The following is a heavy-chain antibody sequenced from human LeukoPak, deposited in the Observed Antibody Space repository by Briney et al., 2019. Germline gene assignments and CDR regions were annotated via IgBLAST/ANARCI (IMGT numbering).Heavy chain of an antibody. D-gene: IGHD3-10*01. CDR2: ISYDGSNK. CDR1: GFTFSSYA. Sequence: GGSLRLSCAAPGFTFSSYAMHWVRQAPGKGLEWVAVISYDGSNKYYADSVKGRFTISRDNSKNTLYLQMNSLRAEDTAVYYCARAGGPDLYWFDPWGQGTLVTVSS. J-gene: IGHJ5*02. V-gene: IGHV3-30-3*01. CDR3: ARAGGPDLYWFDP.